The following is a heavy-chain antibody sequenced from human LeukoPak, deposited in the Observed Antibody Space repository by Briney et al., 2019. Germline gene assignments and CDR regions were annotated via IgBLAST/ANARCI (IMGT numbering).Heavy chain of an antibody. CDR3: ARESYTRTYYDILTAIDP. CDR2: IIPIFGTA. J-gene: IGHJ5*02. V-gene: IGHV1-69*13. D-gene: IGHD3-9*01. CDR1: GYTFTGYY. Sequence: GASVKVSCKASGYTFTGYYMHWVRQAPGQGLEWMGGIIPIFGTANYAQKFQGRVTITADESTSTAYMELSSLRSEDTAVYYCARESYTRTYYDILTAIDPWGQGTLVTVSS.